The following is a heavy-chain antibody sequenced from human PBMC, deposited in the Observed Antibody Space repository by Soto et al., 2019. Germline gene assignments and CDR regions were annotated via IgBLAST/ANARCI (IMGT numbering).Heavy chain of an antibody. V-gene: IGHV4-31*03. CDR2: IYYSGST. J-gene: IGHJ5*02. Sequence: SETLSLTCTVSGGSISSGGYYWSWIRQHPGKGLEWIGYIYYSGSTYYNPSLKSRVTMSVDMSKNQFSLNLSSVTAADTAVYYCARDLTSNSNCFDPWGQGTLVTVSS. CDR3: ARDLTSNSNCFDP. D-gene: IGHD4-4*01. CDR1: GGSISSGGYY.